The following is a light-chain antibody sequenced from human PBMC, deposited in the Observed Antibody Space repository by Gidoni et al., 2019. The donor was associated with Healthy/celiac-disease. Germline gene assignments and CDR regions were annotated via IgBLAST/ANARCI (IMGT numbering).Light chain of an antibody. CDR3: QQRSNWPPAST. CDR1: QSVSSY. J-gene: IGKJ3*01. Sequence: EIVLTHSPATLSLSPGEIATLSCRASQSVSSYLAWYQQKPGQAPRLLIYDASNRATGIPVRFSGSGSGTDFTLTISSLEPEDFAVYYCQQRSNWPPASTFGPGTKVDIK. V-gene: IGKV3-11*01. CDR2: DAS.